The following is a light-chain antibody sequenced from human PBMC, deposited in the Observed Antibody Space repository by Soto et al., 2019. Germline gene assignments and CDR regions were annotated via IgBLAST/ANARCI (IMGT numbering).Light chain of an antibody. CDR2: HVS. CDR3: SSYAASATFV. Sequence: QSVLTQPASVSGSPGQSITISCTGTSGDVGAYNFVSWYQQHPGKAPKLIVYHVSDRPSGFSSRFSGSKSGNSASLTISGLHAEDEADYYCSSYAASATFVFGTGTKLTVL. J-gene: IGLJ1*01. CDR1: SGDVGAYNF. V-gene: IGLV2-14*03.